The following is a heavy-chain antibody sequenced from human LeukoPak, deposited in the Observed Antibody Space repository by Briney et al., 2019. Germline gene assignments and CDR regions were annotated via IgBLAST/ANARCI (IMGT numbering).Heavy chain of an antibody. Sequence: ASETLSLTCTVSGXSISSYYWSWIRQPAGKGLEWIGRIYTSGRTNYNPSLKSRVTMSVDTSKNQFSLKLSSVTAADTAVYYCARGSFYYYDSSGYYYVDYWGQGTLVTVSS. V-gene: IGHV4-4*07. CDR1: GXSISSYY. J-gene: IGHJ4*02. CDR2: IYTSGRT. CDR3: ARGSFYYYDSSGYYYVDY. D-gene: IGHD3-22*01.